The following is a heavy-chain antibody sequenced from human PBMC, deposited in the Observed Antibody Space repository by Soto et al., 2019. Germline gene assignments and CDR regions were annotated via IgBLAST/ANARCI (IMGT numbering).Heavy chain of an antibody. CDR3: AKEGYCSSTSCQDAFDI. V-gene: IGHV3-23*01. J-gene: IGHJ3*02. D-gene: IGHD2-2*01. Sequence: PGGSLRLSCAASGFTFSSYGMSWVRQAPGKGLEWVSAISGSGGSTYYADSVKGRFTISRDNSKNTLYLQMNSLRAEDTAVYYCAKEGYCSSTSCQDAFDIWGQGTMVTVSS. CDR2: ISGSGGST. CDR1: GFTFSSYG.